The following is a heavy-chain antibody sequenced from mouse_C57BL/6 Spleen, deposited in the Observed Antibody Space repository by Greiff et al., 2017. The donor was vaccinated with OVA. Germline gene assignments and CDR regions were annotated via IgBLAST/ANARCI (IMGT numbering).Heavy chain of an antibody. CDR2: ISSGSSTI. V-gene: IGHV5-17*01. J-gene: IGHJ2*01. CDR1: GFTFSDYG. D-gene: IGHD2-1*01. CDR3: ARNGNFRPFDY. Sequence: EVKVVESGGGLVKPGGSLKLSCAASGFTFSDYGMHWVRQAPEKGLEWVAYISSGSSTIYYADTVKGRFTISRDNAKNTLFLQMTSLRSEDTAMYYCARNGNFRPFDYWGQGTTLTVSS.